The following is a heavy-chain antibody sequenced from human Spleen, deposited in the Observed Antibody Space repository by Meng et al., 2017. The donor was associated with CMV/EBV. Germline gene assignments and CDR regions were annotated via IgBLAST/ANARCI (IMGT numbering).Heavy chain of an antibody. J-gene: IGHJ4*02. CDR2: IKQDGGEI. CDR3: AREGLLVGDPFDY. Sequence: GESLKISCAASGFTFSSYWMSWVRQAPGKGLEWVANIKQDGGEINYVDSVKGRFIISRDNAEDSLYLQMNSLRAEDSAVYYCAREGLLVGDPFDYWGQGILVTVSS. CDR1: GFTFSSYW. V-gene: IGHV3-7*01. D-gene: IGHD1-26*01.